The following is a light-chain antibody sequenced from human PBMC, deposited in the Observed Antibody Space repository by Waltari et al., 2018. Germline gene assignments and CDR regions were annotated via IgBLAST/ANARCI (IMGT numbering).Light chain of an antibody. J-gene: IGLJ1*01. CDR2: DVS. Sequence: QSALTQPTSVSGSPGQSITIPCTGTSSDVGGYNYVSWYQQHPGKAPKLMIYDVSNRPSGVSYRFSGSKSGNTASLTISGLQAEDEADYYCSSYTSNNTLEGVFGTGTKVTVL. CDR1: SSDVGGYNY. V-gene: IGLV2-14*03. CDR3: SSYTSNNTLEGV.